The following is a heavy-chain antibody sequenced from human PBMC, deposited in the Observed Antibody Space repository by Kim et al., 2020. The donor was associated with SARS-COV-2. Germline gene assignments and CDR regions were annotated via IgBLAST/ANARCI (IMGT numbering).Heavy chain of an antibody. V-gene: IGHV3-30*18. CDR2: ISYEGSKK. D-gene: IGHD2-15*01. J-gene: IGHJ6*02. CDR1: GFTFSDSA. Sequence: GGSLRLSCAASGFTFSDSAMYWVRQAPGKGLEWVAFISYEGSKKQYLDSLKGRFTVSRDYSKNTLYLQMNSLTAEDTAVYYCAKQGYLFELNTYYGMDLWGQGTTVTVSS. CDR3: AKQGYLFELNTYYGMDL.